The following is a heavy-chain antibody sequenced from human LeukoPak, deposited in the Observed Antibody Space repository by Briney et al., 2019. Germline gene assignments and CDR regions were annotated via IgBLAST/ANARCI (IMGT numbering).Heavy chain of an antibody. CDR3: AKDFLKSITLIRGVRSWVGYFDS. Sequence: GSLRLSCAASGFTFSSYGMSWVRQAPGKGLEWVAFIQNDGSNKYYAESVKGRFTISRDNSKNTLYLQMNSLRVEDTAVYYCAKDFLKSITLIRGVRSWVGYFDSWGQGTLVTVSS. J-gene: IGHJ4*02. CDR1: GFTFSSYG. V-gene: IGHV3-30*02. CDR2: IQNDGSNK. D-gene: IGHD3-10*01.